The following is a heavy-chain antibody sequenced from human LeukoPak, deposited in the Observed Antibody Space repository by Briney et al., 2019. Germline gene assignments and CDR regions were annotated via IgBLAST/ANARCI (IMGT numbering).Heavy chain of an antibody. D-gene: IGHD6-19*01. J-gene: IGHJ4*02. CDR3: AKATSGWSSQGYDY. V-gene: IGHV3-23*01. CDR1: GFTFSSYA. CDR2: ISGSGGST. Sequence: PGGSLRLSCAASGFTFSSYAMSWVRQAPGKGLEWVSAISGSGGSTYYADSVKGRFTISRDNSKNTLYLQMNSLRAEDTAVYYCAKATSGWSSQGYDYWGQGTLVTVSS.